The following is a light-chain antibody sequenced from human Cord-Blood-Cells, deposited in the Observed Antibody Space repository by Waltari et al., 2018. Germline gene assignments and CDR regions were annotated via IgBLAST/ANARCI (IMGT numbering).Light chain of an antibody. Sequence: QSALTQPPSASGSPGQSVTISCTGTSSDVGGYNYVSWYQQHPGKAPKLMIYEVSKRRSGVPDRFSGSKTGNTASLTVSGLQAEDEADYYCSSYAGSTYWVFGGGTKLTVL. CDR1: SSDVGGYNY. V-gene: IGLV2-8*01. CDR3: SSYAGSTYWV. CDR2: EVS. J-gene: IGLJ3*02.